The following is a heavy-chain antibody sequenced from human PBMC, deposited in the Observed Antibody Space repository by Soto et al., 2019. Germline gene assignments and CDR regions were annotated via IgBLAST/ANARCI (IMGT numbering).Heavy chain of an antibody. CDR1: GFSLDEYG. CDR2: MHRNGNTT. CDR3: ARDHRWGYEYGDYGDS. D-gene: IGHD4-17*01. Sequence: EVQLVESGGGVVRPGGSLRLACAVSGFSLDEYGMSWVRQAPGTGLEWVSGMHRNGNTTGYADSVKGRFPISSDDAKNSLDLQTNCLRAEDTAIHYCARDHRWGYEYGDYGDSWGKGTLVTFSS. V-gene: IGHV3-20*04. J-gene: IGHJ5*01.